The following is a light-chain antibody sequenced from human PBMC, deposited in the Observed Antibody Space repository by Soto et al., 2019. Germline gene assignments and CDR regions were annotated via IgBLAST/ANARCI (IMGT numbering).Light chain of an antibody. Sequence: EVVMTQSPATLSVSPGERVTLSCRASQSINAHLAWYQQKPGQAPRLLIHGASTRATGIPARFSGSGVGTEFILTISSLQSEDFAIYYCQQYNTWLWTFGQGTKVEI. CDR3: QQYNTWLWT. V-gene: IGKV3-15*01. CDR1: QSINAH. CDR2: GAS. J-gene: IGKJ1*01.